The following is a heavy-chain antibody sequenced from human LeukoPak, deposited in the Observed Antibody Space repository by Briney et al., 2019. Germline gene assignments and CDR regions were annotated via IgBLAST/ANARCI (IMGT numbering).Heavy chain of an antibody. CDR1: GYTFTGYY. D-gene: IGHD2-15*01. CDR3: ARDGSFDY. J-gene: IGHJ4*02. CDR2: INPNSGGT. Sequence: EASVTVSCKASGYTFTGYYTHLVRQAPGQGLEWMGWINPNSGGTNYAQKFQGRVTMTRDTSISTAYMELSRLRSDDTAVYYCARDGSFDYWGQGTLVTVSS. V-gene: IGHV1-2*02.